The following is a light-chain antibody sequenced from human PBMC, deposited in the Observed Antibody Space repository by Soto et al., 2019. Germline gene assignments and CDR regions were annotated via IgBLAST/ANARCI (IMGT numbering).Light chain of an antibody. Sequence: DIVMTQSPDSLAVSLGERATINWKSSQNIFYSSNNKNYLAWYQQKPGQPPKLLIYWESTRESGVPDRFSGSGYGTDFTITISSLQAEDFAVYYCQKYGRSHQKFGKGNKVDIK. CDR1: QNIFYSSNNKNY. CDR3: QKYGRSHQK. V-gene: IGKV4-1*01. CDR2: WES. J-gene: IGKJ1*01.